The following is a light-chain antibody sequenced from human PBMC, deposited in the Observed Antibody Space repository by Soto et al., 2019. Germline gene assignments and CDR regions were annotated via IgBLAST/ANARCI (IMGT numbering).Light chain of an antibody. Sequence: EIVLTQSPGTLSLSPGERATLSSRASQSVGSSSLAWYQQKPGQAPRLLIYGASSRATGIPDRFSGSGSGTDFTLTISRLEPEDFAVYYCQQYGSSPLTFGGGTKVEIK. CDR3: QQYGSSPLT. CDR2: GAS. V-gene: IGKV3-20*01. CDR1: QSVGSSS. J-gene: IGKJ4*01.